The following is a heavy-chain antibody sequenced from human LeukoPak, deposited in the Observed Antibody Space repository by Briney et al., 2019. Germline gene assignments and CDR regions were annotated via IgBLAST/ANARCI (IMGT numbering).Heavy chain of an antibody. V-gene: IGHV3-23*01. CDR2: IIAGGRGAT. D-gene: IGHD2-21*01. CDR3: GASFIAAPFDY. Sequence: QTGRSLGLSCTASGFTFDTYDMSWVRQAPGKGLEWVATIIAGGRGATYYADSVKGRFTISRDNSKNTLYLQMNSLRAEDTAVYYCGASFIAAPFDYWGQGTLVTVSS. J-gene: IGHJ4*02. CDR1: GFTFDTYD.